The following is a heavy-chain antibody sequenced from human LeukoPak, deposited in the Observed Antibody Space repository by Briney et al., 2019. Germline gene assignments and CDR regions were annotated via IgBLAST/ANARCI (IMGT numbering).Heavy chain of an antibody. J-gene: IGHJ6*03. D-gene: IGHD3-22*01. Sequence: EGSLRLSCAASGFTFSSYSMNWVRQAPGKGLEWVSSISSSSSYIYYADSVKGRFTISRDNAKNSLYLQMNSLRAEDTAVYYCARDGGSSGGHYYYYMDVWGKGTTVTVSS. CDR1: GFTFSSYS. CDR3: ARDGGSSGGHYYYYMDV. V-gene: IGHV3-21*01. CDR2: ISSSSSYI.